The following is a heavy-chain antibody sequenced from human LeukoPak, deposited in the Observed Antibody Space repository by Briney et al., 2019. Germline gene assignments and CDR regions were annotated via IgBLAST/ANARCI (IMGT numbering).Heavy chain of an antibody. V-gene: IGHV4-38-2*01. CDR2: IYHSGST. CDR1: GYSITSGYY. Sequence: SETLSLTCAVSGYSITSGYYCGWIRQPPGKGRGWIGSIYHSGSTDYNPSRTSRVTISVDTSKTQFSVKLSSVTAADTAVYYCARQVPAAIEYFDYWGQGTLVTVSS. J-gene: IGHJ4*02. CDR3: ARQVPAAIEYFDY. D-gene: IGHD2-2*01.